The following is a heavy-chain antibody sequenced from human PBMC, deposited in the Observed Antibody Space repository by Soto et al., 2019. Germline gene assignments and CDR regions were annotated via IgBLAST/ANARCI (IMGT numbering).Heavy chain of an antibody. CDR1: GGSFSGYY. Sequence: SETLSLTCAVYGGSFSGYYWSWIRQPPGKGLEWIGEINHSGSTNYNPSLKSRVTISVDTSKNQFSLKLSSVTAADTAVYYCARGRKGWLRLEYWGQGTLVTVSS. CDR3: ARGRKGWLRLEY. D-gene: IGHD5-12*01. J-gene: IGHJ4*02. CDR2: INHSGST. V-gene: IGHV4-34*01.